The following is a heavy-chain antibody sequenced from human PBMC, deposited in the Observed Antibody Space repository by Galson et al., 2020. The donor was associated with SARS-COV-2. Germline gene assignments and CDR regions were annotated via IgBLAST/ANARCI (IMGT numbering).Heavy chain of an antibody. D-gene: IGHD3-10*01. Sequence: ASVKVSCKVSGYTLTELSMHWVRQAPGKGLEWMGGFDPEDGETIYAHKFQGRVNMTEDTSTDTAYMELSSLRSEDTAVYYCATSTPITMVRGVIGGWFDPWGQGTLVTVSS. V-gene: IGHV1-24*01. CDR1: GYTLTELS. J-gene: IGHJ5*02. CDR3: ATSTPITMVRGVIGGWFDP. CDR2: FDPEDGET.